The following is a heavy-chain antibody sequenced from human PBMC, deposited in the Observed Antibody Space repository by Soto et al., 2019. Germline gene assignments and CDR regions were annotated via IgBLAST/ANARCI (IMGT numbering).Heavy chain of an antibody. CDR2: INHSGST. CDR3: ARCSPPPRIRFFGVVPQLRMDV. CDR1: GGSFSGYY. Sequence: SETLSLTCAVYGGSFSGYYRSWIRQPAGKGLEMIGEINHSGSTNYTQYLKSRVTISVDTSKNTSSLKLSSVTAADTAVYYCARCSPPPRIRFFGVVPQLRMDVWGKGTTVTVSS. V-gene: IGHV4-34*01. D-gene: IGHD3-3*01. J-gene: IGHJ6*03.